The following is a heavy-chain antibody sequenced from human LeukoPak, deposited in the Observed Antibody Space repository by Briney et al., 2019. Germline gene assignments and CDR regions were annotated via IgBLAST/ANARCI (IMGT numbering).Heavy chain of an antibody. CDR2: ISSSSSNI. Sequence: GGSLRLSCAASGFTFRTYSMSWVRQAPGKGLEWVSYISSSSSNIYYADSVKGRFTISRDNSKNTLYLQMNSLRAEDTAVYYCARELGSSGYYPFDYWGQGTLVTVSS. V-gene: IGHV3-48*01. CDR1: GFTFRTYS. J-gene: IGHJ4*02. CDR3: ARELGSSGYYPFDY. D-gene: IGHD3-22*01.